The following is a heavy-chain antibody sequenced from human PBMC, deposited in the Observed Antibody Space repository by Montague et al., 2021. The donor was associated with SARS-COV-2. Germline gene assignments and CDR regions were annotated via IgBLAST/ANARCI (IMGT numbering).Heavy chain of an antibody. CDR1: GGSISGYY. CDR3: ARDFDY. CDR2: MYHSGST. Sequence: SETLSLTCTVYGGSISGYYWSWIRQPPGKGLEWIGYMYHSGSTNYNPSLKSRVTLSVDTSKNQFSLKLSSVTAADTAVYYCARDFDYWGQGTLVTVSS. J-gene: IGHJ4*02. V-gene: IGHV4-59*13.